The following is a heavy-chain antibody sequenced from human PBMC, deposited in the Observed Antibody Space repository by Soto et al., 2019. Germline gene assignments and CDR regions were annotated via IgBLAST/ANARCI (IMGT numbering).Heavy chain of an antibody. Sequence: GSLRLSCAASVFSFSSYGMHWVRQAPGEGLEWVAVIWYDGTREDHADSVKGRFTISRDNSKNTLYLQMNRLRAEDTAVYYCARGIVRGVIYYGMDVWGQGTTVTVSS. CDR3: ARGIVRGVIYYGMDV. J-gene: IGHJ6*02. D-gene: IGHD3-10*02. CDR1: VFSFSSYG. CDR2: IWYDGTRE. V-gene: IGHV3-33*01.